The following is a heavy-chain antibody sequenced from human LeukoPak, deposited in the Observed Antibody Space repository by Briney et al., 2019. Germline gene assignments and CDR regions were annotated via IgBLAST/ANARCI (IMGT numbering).Heavy chain of an antibody. CDR3: ARGRFGGVVVPAATYYYYYYMDV. CDR2: INHSGST. CDR1: GGSFSGYY. Sequence: SETLSLTCAVYGGSFSGYYWSWIRQPPGKGLEWIGEINHSGSTNYNPSLESRVTISVDTSKNQFSLKLSSVTAADTAVYYCARGRFGGVVVPAATYYYYYYMDVWGKGTTVTVSS. V-gene: IGHV4-34*01. J-gene: IGHJ6*03. D-gene: IGHD2-2*01.